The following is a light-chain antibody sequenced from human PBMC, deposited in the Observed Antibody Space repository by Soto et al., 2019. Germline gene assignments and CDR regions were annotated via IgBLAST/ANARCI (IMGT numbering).Light chain of an antibody. V-gene: IGKV3-20*01. CDR1: QSVTNTN. CDR3: QHYDTSFWT. CDR2: GTS. Sequence: EIVLMQSPGTLSLSPGERATLSCRASQSVTNTNVAWYQQKRGQAPRLLIQGTSSRATGVPDRFSGSGSGTDFTLTISRLEPEDFAIYYCQHYDTSFWTFGQGTKVEIK. J-gene: IGKJ1*01.